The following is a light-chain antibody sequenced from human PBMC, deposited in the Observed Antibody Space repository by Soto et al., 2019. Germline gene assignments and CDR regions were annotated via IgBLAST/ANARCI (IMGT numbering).Light chain of an antibody. CDR2: DVS. CDR3: CSYAGSYYV. Sequence: QSALTQPRSVSGSPGQSVTISCTGTSRDVGGYNYVSWYQQHPGKLPKLMICDVSKRPSGVPDRFSGSKSGNTASLTISGLQAEDEADYYCCSYAGSYYVFGTGTKLTVL. CDR1: SRDVGGYNY. V-gene: IGLV2-11*01. J-gene: IGLJ1*01.